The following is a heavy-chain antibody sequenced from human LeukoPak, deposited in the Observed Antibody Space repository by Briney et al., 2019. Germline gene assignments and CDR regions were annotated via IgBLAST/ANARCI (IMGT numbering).Heavy chain of an antibody. CDR1: GGSISSYY. D-gene: IGHD1-26*01. J-gene: IGHJ4*02. CDR3: ASWPIVGASQDY. Sequence: SETLSLTCTVSGGSISSYYWSWIRQPPGKGLEWIGYIYYSGSTNYNPSLKSRVTISVDTSKNQFSLKLSSVTAADTAVYYCASWPIVGASQDYWGQGTLVTVSS. CDR2: IYYSGST. V-gene: IGHV4-59*08.